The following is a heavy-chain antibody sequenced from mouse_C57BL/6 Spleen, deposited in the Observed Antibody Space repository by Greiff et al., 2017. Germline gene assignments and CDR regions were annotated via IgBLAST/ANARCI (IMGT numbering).Heavy chain of an antibody. V-gene: IGHV1-72*01. Sequence: QVQLQQPGAELVKPGASVKLSCKPSGYTSTSYWKHWVKQRPGRGLVWIGRIDPTSGGTKYNEHFKSKATLTVDKPSSIADMQLSSLTSADSAVYYRERALLRGMGYWGQGTTVTVSS. D-gene: IGHD1-2*01. CDR1: GYTSTSYW. CDR2: IDPTSGGT. J-gene: IGHJ4*01. CDR3: ERALLRGMGY.